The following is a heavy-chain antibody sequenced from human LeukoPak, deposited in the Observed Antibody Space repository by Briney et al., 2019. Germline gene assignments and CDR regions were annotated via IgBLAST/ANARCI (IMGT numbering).Heavy chain of an antibody. V-gene: IGHV1-18*01. Sequence: ASVKVSCKASGYTFTSYGISWVRQAPGQGLEGMGWISAYNGNTNYAQKLQGRVTMTTDTSTSTAYMELRSLRSDDTAVYYCARDPGYSSGWFYYYYGMDVWGQGTTVTVSS. CDR2: ISAYNGNT. D-gene: IGHD6-19*01. J-gene: IGHJ6*02. CDR3: ARDPGYSSGWFYYYYGMDV. CDR1: GYTFTSYG.